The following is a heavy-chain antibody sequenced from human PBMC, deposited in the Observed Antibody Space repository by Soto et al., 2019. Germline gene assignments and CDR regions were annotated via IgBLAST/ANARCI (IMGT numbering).Heavy chain of an antibody. CDR3: ARDPYDILTGSQKWFDP. V-gene: IGHV1-69*04. D-gene: IGHD3-9*01. CDR2: IIPILGIA. CDR1: GGTFSSYT. Sequence: GASVKVSCKASGGTFSSYTISWVRQAPGQGLEWMGRIIPILGIANYAQKFQGRVTITADKSTSTAYMELSSLRSEDTAVYYCARDPYDILTGSQKWFDPWGQGTLVTVSS. J-gene: IGHJ5*02.